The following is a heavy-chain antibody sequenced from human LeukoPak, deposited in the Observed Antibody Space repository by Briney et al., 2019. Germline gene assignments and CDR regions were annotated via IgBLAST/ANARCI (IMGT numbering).Heavy chain of an antibody. CDR1: GGSISSSSYY. V-gene: IGHV4-39*01. J-gene: IGHJ6*03. CDR2: IYYSGST. D-gene: IGHD2-2*01. CDR3: ARPTAEEYCSSISCYLGPLGYMDV. Sequence: PSETLSLTCTVSGGSISSSSYYWGWIRQPPGKGLEWIGSIYYSGSTYYNPSLKSRVTISVDTSKNQFSLKLSSVTAADTAVYYCARPTAEEYCSSISCYLGPLGYMDVWGKGTTVTVSS.